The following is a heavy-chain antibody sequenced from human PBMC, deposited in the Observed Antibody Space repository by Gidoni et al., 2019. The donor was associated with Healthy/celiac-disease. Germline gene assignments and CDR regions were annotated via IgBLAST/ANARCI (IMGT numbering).Heavy chain of an antibody. Sequence: EVQLVESGGGLVKPGGSLRLSCAASGFTFSSYSMNWVRQAPGKGLEWVSSISSSSSYISYADSVKGRFTISRDNAKNSLYLQMNSLRAEDTAVYYCARDLGVAVAGIFDYWGQGTLVTVSS. CDR1: GFTFSSYS. CDR3: ARDLGVAVAGIFDY. J-gene: IGHJ4*02. V-gene: IGHV3-21*01. CDR2: ISSSSSYI. D-gene: IGHD6-19*01.